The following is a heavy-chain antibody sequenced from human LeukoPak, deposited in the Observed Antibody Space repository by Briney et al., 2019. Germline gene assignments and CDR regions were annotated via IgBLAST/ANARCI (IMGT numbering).Heavy chain of an antibody. CDR1: GFTFSSYA. J-gene: IGHJ5*02. CDR3: AKDGHFDPAGWLDP. Sequence: GGSLRLSCAASGFTFSSYAMSWVRQAPGKGLEWVSAISGSGGSTYYADSVKGRFTISRDNSKNTLYLQMNSLRAEDTAVYYCAKDGHFDPAGWLDPWGQGTLVTVSS. V-gene: IGHV3-23*01. D-gene: IGHD3-9*01. CDR2: ISGSGGST.